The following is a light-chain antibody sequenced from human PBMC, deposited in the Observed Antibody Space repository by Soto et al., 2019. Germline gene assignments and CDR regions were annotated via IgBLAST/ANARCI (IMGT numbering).Light chain of an antibody. CDR2: DDR. J-gene: IGLJ1*01. Sequence: SYELTQPPSVSVAPGQTAKITCGENNIGSKSVHWYQQKPGQAPVLVVYDDRDRPSGIPERFSGSNSGNTATLTISRVEAGDEADYYCQVWDSSSDHLYVFGTGTKVTVL. V-gene: IGLV3-21*02. CDR3: QVWDSSSDHLYV. CDR1: NIGSKS.